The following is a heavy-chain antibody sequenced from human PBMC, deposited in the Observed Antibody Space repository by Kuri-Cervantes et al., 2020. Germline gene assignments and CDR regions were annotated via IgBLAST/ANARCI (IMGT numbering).Heavy chain of an antibody. D-gene: IGHD6-13*01. CDR3: ARAGYSSSWSLDY. CDR2: IYHSGST. Sequence: GSLRLSCAVSGYSISSGYYWGWIRQPPGKGLEWIGSIYHSGSTNYNPSLKSRVTISVDKSKNQFSLKLSSVTAADTAVYYCARAGYSSSWSLDYWGQGTLVTVSS. V-gene: IGHV4-38-2*01. CDR1: GYSISSGYY. J-gene: IGHJ4*02.